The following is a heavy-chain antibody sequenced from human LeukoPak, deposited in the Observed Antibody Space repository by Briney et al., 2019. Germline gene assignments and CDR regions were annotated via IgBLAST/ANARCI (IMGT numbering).Heavy chain of an antibody. D-gene: IGHD1-26*01. Sequence: GGSLRLSCAASGFSFSGHWMNWVRQPPGKGLEWVANIKADGSEKYYVDSVKGRFTISRDDAKRTVDLQMDNLRAEDAAIYYCAYRNNFEYWGQGALVTVSS. CDR3: AYRNNFEY. CDR2: IKADGSEK. V-gene: IGHV3-7*05. J-gene: IGHJ4*02. CDR1: GFSFSGHW.